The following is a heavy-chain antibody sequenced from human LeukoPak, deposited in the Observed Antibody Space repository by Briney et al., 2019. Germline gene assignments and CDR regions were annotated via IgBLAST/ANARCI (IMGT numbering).Heavy chain of an antibody. Sequence: SETLSLTCAVYGGSFSGYYWSWIRQPPGKGLEWIGEINHSGSTNYNPSLKSRVTISVDTSKNQFSLKLSSVTAADTAVYYCVRVRPVGAEAFDIWGQGTMVTVSS. CDR3: VRVRPVGAEAFDI. CDR2: INHSGST. D-gene: IGHD1-26*01. CDR1: GGSFSGYY. V-gene: IGHV4-34*01. J-gene: IGHJ3*02.